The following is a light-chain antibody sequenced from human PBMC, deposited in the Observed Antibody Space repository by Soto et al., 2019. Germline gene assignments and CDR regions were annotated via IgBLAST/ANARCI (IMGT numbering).Light chain of an antibody. CDR2: GAS. CDR3: QKYNGVPLT. J-gene: IGKJ4*01. V-gene: IGKV1-27*01. Sequence: DIQMTQSPSSLSASVGDRVTITCRASQGIGNSLAWYQQKPGKVPELLIFGASTLQSGVPSRFSGSGSGTDFTLTISTLQPEDVATYYCQKYNGVPLTFCGGTKVEIK. CDR1: QGIGNS.